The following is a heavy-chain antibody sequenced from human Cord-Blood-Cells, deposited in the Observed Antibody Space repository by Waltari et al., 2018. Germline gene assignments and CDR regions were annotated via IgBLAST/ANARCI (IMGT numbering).Heavy chain of an antibody. CDR2: IIPIFGTA. D-gene: IGHD7-27*01. J-gene: IGHJ2*01. V-gene: IGHV1-69*01. Sequence: QVQLVQSGAEVKKPGSSVKVSCKASGGPFSSYAISWVRQAPGQGLEWMGGIIPIFGTANYAQKFQGRVTITADESTSTAYMELSSLRSEDTAVYYCARRWRGALTGDWYFDLWGRGTLVTVSS. CDR1: GGPFSSYA. CDR3: ARRWRGALTGDWYFDL.